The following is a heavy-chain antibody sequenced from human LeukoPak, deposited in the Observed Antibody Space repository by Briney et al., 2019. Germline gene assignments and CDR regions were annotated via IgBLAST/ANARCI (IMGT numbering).Heavy chain of an antibody. CDR1: GYTFISYG. Sequence: ASVKVSCKASGYTFISYGFSWVRQAPGQGLEWMGWISAYDGNTKSAQKFQGRVTMTTDTSTSTAYMELRSLRSDDTAVYYCARDGDFWSGYWTLYYWGQGTLVTVSS. CDR2: ISAYDGNT. V-gene: IGHV1-18*01. CDR3: ARDGDFWSGYWTLYY. D-gene: IGHD3-3*01. J-gene: IGHJ4*02.